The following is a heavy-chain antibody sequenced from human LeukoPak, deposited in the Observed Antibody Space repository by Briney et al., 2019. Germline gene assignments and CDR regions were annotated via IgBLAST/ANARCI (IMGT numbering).Heavy chain of an antibody. J-gene: IGHJ3*01. V-gene: IGHV3-7*03. Sequence: ETLSLTCAVYGGSFSGYYWSWIRQPPGKGLEWVANIKGDGSDRYYVDSVKGRFTISRDNPKNSLYLQMNSLRAEDTAVYYCAREGHGFDVWGRGTMVTVSS. CDR2: IKGDGSDR. CDR1: GGSFSGYY. CDR3: AREGHGFDV.